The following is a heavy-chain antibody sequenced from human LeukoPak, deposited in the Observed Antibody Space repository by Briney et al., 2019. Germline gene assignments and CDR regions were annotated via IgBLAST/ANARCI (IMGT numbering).Heavy chain of an antibody. CDR1: GFTFSSYE. CDR2: ISSSGSTI. J-gene: IGHJ4*02. D-gene: IGHD3-22*01. Sequence: GGSLRLSCAASGFTFSSYEMNWVRQAPGKGLEWVSYISSSGSTIYYADSVKGRFTISRDNAKNSLYLQMNSLRAEDTAAYYCARSSHYYDSSGYSDYWGQGTLVTVSS. CDR3: ARSSHYYDSSGYSDY. V-gene: IGHV3-48*03.